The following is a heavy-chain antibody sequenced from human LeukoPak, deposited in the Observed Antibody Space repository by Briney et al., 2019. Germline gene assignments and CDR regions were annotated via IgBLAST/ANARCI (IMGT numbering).Heavy chain of an antibody. CDR3: ARADSNGWSNY. J-gene: IGHJ4*02. V-gene: IGHV3-53*01. CDR1: GFTVSSHS. D-gene: IGHD6-19*01. Sequence: GGSLRLSCAASGFTVSSHSMSWVRQAPGKGLEWVSVIYSAGFTYYADSVKGRFAISRDNSKNTLYRQMNSLRAEDTALYHCARADSNGWSNYWGQGTLVTVSS. CDR2: IYSAGFT.